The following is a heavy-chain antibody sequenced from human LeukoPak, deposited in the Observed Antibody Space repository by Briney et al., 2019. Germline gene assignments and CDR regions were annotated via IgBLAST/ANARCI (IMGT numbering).Heavy chain of an antibody. CDR2: IWNDGSNE. Sequence: GGSLRLSCAASGFTFSHFGMHWVRQAPGKGLEWVAVIWNDGSNEYYADSVKGRFTISRDNSKNTVSLQMNSLRDEDTAVYYCAKDAQRGFDHSNSLEYWGQGTLVIVSS. CDR3: AKDAQRGFDHSNSLEY. J-gene: IGHJ4*02. V-gene: IGHV3-33*06. CDR1: GFTFSHFG. D-gene: IGHD4-11*01.